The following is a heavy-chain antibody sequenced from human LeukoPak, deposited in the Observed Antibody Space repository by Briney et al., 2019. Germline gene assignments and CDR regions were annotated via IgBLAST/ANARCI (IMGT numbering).Heavy chain of an antibody. D-gene: IGHD4-17*01. Sequence: PSETLSLTCTVSGGSISSSSYYWGWIRQPPGKGLEWIGSIYYSGDTYYNPSPKSRVTISVDTSKNQFSLKLSSVTAADTAVYYCARHSGMTTVTAYLDCWGQGTLVTVSS. V-gene: IGHV4-39*01. J-gene: IGHJ4*02. CDR3: ARHSGMTTVTAYLDC. CDR2: IYYSGDT. CDR1: GGSISSSSYY.